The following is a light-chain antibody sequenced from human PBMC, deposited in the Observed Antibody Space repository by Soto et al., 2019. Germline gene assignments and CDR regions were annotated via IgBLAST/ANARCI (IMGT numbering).Light chain of an antibody. CDR2: LAS. CDR3: QQYDHYSRT. J-gene: IGKJ1*01. V-gene: IGKV1-5*03. Sequence: DIQMTQSPSTLSAFVGDRVTITCRASQSIRTSLAWYQQKPGKAPKLLIYLASSLQTGVPARFSGSGSETEFTLSISSLHPDDFETYYCQQYDHYSRTLGQGTKVDIK. CDR1: QSIRTS.